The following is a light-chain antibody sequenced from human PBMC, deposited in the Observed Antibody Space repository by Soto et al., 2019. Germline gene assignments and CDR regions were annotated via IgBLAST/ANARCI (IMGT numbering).Light chain of an antibody. CDR3: QQYGTSLRWT. CDR1: QTVSTNY. J-gene: IGKJ1*01. Sequence: EIVLTQSPGTLSLSPGERATLSCRASQTVSTNYLAWYQQKPGQAPRLLIYGASKRATGIPDRFSGSGSGTDFTLTISRLEPEDFAVYYCQQYGTSLRWTFGQGTKVDIK. V-gene: IGKV3-20*01. CDR2: GAS.